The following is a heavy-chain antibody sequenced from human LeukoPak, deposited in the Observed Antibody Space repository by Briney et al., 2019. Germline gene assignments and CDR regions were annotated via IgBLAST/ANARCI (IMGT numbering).Heavy chain of an antibody. CDR2: ISAYNGNT. CDR1: GYTFTSYG. Sequence: ASVKVSCKASGYTFTSYGISWVRQAPGQGLEWTGWISAYNGNTNYAQKLQGRVTMTTDTSTSTAYMELRSLRSDDTAVYYCARGTSGSYYNVDLDYWGQGTLVTVSS. J-gene: IGHJ4*02. CDR3: ARGTSGSYYNVDLDY. V-gene: IGHV1-18*01. D-gene: IGHD3-10*01.